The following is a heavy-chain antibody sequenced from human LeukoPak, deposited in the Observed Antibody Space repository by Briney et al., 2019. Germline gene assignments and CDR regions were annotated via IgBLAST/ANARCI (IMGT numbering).Heavy chain of an antibody. D-gene: IGHD6-6*01. CDR1: GFTFSTYA. CDR2: ISGSDGST. Sequence: PGGSLRLSCAASGFTFSTYAMSWVRQAPGKGLEWVSAISGSDGSTYHADSVKGRFTISRDDSKNMLYLQMNSLRAEDMAVYYCAKERGYSSSSFDYWGQGTLVTVSS. J-gene: IGHJ4*02. CDR3: AKERGYSSSSFDY. V-gene: IGHV3-23*01.